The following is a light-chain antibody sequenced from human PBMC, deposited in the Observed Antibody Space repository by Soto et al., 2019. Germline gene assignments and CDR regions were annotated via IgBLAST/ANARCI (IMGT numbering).Light chain of an antibody. CDR1: QSISSY. Sequence: DIQMTQSPSSLSASVGDRVTITCRASQSISSYLNWYQQKPGKAPKLLIYAASSLQSGVPSRFSGSGSGTDFALTISSLQPEDFATYYCKQSYSTLWPFGQGTKADIK. J-gene: IGKJ1*01. CDR2: AAS. CDR3: KQSYSTLWP. V-gene: IGKV1-39*01.